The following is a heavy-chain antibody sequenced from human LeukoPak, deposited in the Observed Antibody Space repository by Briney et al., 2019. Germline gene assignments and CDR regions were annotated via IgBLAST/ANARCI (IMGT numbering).Heavy chain of an antibody. Sequence: PGGSLRLSCAASGFTFSSYGMHWVRQAPGKGLEWVAVILSDGSKEFYTDSVKGRFTISRDNSKNTLYLQMNSLRAEDTAVYYCVRGEGGAAFDIWGQGTMVTVSS. D-gene: IGHD3-16*01. CDR3: VRGEGGAAFDI. CDR2: ILSDGSKE. CDR1: GFTFSSYG. V-gene: IGHV3-33*01. J-gene: IGHJ3*02.